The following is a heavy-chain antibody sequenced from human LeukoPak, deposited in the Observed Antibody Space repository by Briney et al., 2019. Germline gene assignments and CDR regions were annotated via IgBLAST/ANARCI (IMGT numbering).Heavy chain of an antibody. CDR2: INDVKDNI. Sequence: VKDSCKASLYTFTIYVMHWVRSAPGPRGEWMGRINDVKDNIKNSQKFQGRVTITRDTSASTAYMELSSLRSEDTAVYYCAMDNYGDYASRWFDPWGQGTLVTVSS. CDR3: AMDNYGDYASRWFDP. V-gene: IGHV1-3*01. J-gene: IGHJ5*02. D-gene: IGHD4-17*01. CDR1: LYTFTIYV.